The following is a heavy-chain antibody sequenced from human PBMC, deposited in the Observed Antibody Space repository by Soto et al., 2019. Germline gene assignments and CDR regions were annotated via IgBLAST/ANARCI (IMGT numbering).Heavy chain of an antibody. CDR1: GGSVSSGSYY. Sequence: ASETLSLTCTVSGGSVSSGSYYWSWIRQPPGKGLEWIGYIYYSGSTNYNPSLKSRVTISVDTSKNQFSLKLSSVTAADTAVYYCARGAGYDYYDSSGYYSDIWGQGTMVTVSS. CDR2: IYYSGST. J-gene: IGHJ3*02. D-gene: IGHD3-22*01. CDR3: ARGAGYDYYDSSGYYSDI. V-gene: IGHV4-61*01.